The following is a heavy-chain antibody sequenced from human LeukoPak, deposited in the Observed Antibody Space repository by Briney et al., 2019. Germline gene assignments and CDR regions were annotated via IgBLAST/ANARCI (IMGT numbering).Heavy chain of an antibody. D-gene: IGHD3-10*01. J-gene: IGHJ5*02. V-gene: IGHV3-33*06. Sequence: GRSLRLSCAASGFTFSSYGMHWVRQAPGKGLEWVAVIWYDGSNKYYADSAKGRFTISRDNSKNTLYLQMNSLRAEDTAVYYCAKDCVGTQALEPWGQGTLVTVSS. CDR1: GFTFSSYG. CDR2: IWYDGSNK. CDR3: AKDCVGTQALEP.